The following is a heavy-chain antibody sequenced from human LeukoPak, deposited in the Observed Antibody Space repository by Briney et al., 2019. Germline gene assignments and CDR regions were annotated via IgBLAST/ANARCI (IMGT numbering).Heavy chain of an antibody. Sequence: GGSLRLSCEASGSTFSNYEMNWVRQAPGMGLEWVSYINSSGSIIYYADSVKARFTISRDNAKNSLYLQMNSLRAEDTAVYYCARGPRITIFGGGFDYWGQGTLVTVSS. CDR2: INSSGSII. D-gene: IGHD3-3*01. J-gene: IGHJ4*02. V-gene: IGHV3-48*03. CDR3: ARGPRITIFGGGFDY. CDR1: GSTFSNYE.